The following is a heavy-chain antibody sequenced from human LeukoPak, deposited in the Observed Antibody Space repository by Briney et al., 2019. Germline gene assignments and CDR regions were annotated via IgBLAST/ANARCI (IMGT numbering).Heavy chain of an antibody. CDR2: ITGGSGGT. J-gene: IGHJ4*01. CDR1: GFTFSSYA. CDR3: ARGEMSTTLPH. Sequence: PGGSLRLSCAAPGFTFSSYAMSWVRQAPGKGLGWVSAITGGSGGTYYADSVKGRFTISRDNSKNTLYLQMNSLSAEDTAVYYCARGEMSTTLPHWGQGTLVIVSS. D-gene: IGHD5-24*01. V-gene: IGHV3-23*01.